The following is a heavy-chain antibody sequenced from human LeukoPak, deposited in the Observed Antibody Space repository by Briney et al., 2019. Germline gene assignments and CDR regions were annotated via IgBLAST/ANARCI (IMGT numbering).Heavy chain of an antibody. CDR2: ISAYNGNT. J-gene: IGHJ4*02. CDR1: GGTFSSYA. V-gene: IGHV1-18*01. D-gene: IGHD6-13*01. CDR3: ATQQLNYYFDY. Sequence: ASVKVSCKASGGTFSSYAISWVRQAPGQGLEWMGWISAYNGNTNYAQKLQGRVTMTTDTSTSTAYMELRSLRSDDTAVYYCATQQLNYYFDYWGQGTLVTVSS.